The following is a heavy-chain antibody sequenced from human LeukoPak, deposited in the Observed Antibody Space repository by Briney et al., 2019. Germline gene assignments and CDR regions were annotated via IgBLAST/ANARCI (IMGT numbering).Heavy chain of an antibody. CDR1: GFTFSSYA. V-gene: IGHV3-23*01. D-gene: IGHD3-22*01. CDR2: ISGSGGST. Sequence: GGSLRLSCAGSGFTFSSYAMSWVRQAPGKGLEWVSAISGSGGSTYYADSVKGRFTISRDNSKNTLYLQMNSLRAEDTAVYYCAKAYYDSSGYRTGLYNWFHPWGQGTLVTVSS. J-gene: IGHJ5*02. CDR3: AKAYYDSSGYRTGLYNWFHP.